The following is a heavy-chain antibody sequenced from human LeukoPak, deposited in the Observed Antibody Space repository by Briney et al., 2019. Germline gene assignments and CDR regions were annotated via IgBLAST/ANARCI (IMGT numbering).Heavy chain of an antibody. CDR2: ISSSSYI. CDR3: ARGRYVLRFLEWLLTFDY. J-gene: IGHJ4*02. D-gene: IGHD3-3*01. CDR1: GFTFSSYS. Sequence: SGGSLRLSCAASGFTFSSYSMNWVRQAPGKGLEWFSSISSSSYIYYADSVKGRFTISRDNAKNSLYLQMNSLRAEDTAVYYCARGRYVLRFLEWLLTFDYWGQGTLVTVSS. V-gene: IGHV3-21*01.